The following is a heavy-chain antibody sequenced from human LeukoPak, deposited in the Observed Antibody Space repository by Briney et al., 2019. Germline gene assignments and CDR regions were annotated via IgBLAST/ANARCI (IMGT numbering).Heavy chain of an antibody. CDR1: GFTVSSDF. V-gene: IGHV3-66*01. Sequence: GGSLRLSCAASGFTVSSDFMTWVRQAPGKGLEWVSVIYTGGTTHYANSVKGRFTISRDNSKNTLYLQMNSLRAEDTAVYYCARVGSWFGELSADCWGQGTLVTVSS. J-gene: IGHJ4*02. CDR3: ARVGSWFGELSADC. CDR2: IYTGGTT. D-gene: IGHD3-10*01.